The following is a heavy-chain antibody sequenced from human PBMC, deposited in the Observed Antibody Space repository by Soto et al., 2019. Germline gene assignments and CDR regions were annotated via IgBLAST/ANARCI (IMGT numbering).Heavy chain of an antibody. CDR3: AKLAPELSKSPRYFDS. CDR2: ISPTGGTT. Sequence: PRGSLRISCAPSVFIFRIYDMSWVRQAPGKGLDWVSGISPTGGTTYYADSVKGRFTISRDNSGHTLFLTLKSLRVDDTAIYYCAKLAPELSKSPRYFDSWGQGAMVTVSS. D-gene: IGHD1-7*01. CDR1: VFIFRIYD. V-gene: IGHV3-23*01. J-gene: IGHJ4*03.